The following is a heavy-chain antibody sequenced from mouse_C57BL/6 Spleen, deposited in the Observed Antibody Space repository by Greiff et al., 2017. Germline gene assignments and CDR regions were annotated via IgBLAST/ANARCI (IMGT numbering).Heavy chain of an antibody. CDR2: IDPSDSET. Sequence: QVQLQQPGAELVRPGSSVKLSCKASGYTFTSYWMHWVKQRPIQGLEWIGNIDPSDSETHYNQKFKDKATLTVDKSSSTAYMQLSSLTSEDSAVYYCARSSMVTTGGYFDYWGQGTSLTVSS. CDR1: GYTFTSYW. V-gene: IGHV1-52*01. D-gene: IGHD2-2*01. J-gene: IGHJ2*02. CDR3: ARSSMVTTGGYFDY.